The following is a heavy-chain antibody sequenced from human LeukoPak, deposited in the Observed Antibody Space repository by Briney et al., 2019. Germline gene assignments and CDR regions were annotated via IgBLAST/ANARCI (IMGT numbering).Heavy chain of an antibody. CDR1: GFTFDDYG. CDR2: ISSSSSYI. CDR3: ARGSVLRYFDWLPY. V-gene: IGHV3-21*01. D-gene: IGHD3-9*01. J-gene: IGHJ4*02. Sequence: GGSLRLSCAASGFTFDDYGMSWVRQAPGKGLEWVSSISSSSSYIYYADSVKGRFTISRDNAKNSLYLQMNSLRAEDTAVYYCARGSVLRYFDWLPYWGQGTLVTVSS.